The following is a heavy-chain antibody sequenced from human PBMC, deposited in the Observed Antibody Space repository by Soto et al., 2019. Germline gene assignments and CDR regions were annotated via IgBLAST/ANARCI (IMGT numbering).Heavy chain of an antibody. CDR1: GFTFSSYA. Sequence: QVQLVESGGGVVQPGRSLRLSCAASGFTFSSYAMHWVRQAPGKGLEWVAVISYDGSNKYYADSVKGRFTISRDNSKNTLYLQMNSLRAEDTAVYYCARDYGGDGYSMGAYWGQGTLVTVSS. D-gene: IGHD3-16*01. V-gene: IGHV3-30-3*01. J-gene: IGHJ4*02. CDR3: ARDYGGDGYSMGAY. CDR2: ISYDGSNK.